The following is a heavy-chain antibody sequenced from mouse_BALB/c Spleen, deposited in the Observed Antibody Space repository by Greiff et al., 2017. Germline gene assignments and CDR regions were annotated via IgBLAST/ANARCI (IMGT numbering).Heavy chain of an antibody. D-gene: IGHD1-2*01. J-gene: IGHJ4*01. CDR1: GFTFSSYT. CDR3: TRETTAYYYAMDY. Sequence: DVMLVESGGGLVKPGGSLKLSCAASGFTFSSYTMSWVRQTPEKRLEWVATISSGGSYTYYPDSVKGRFTISRDNAKNTLYLQMSSLKSEDTAMYYCTRETTAYYYAMDYWGQGTSVTVSS. V-gene: IGHV5-6-4*01. CDR2: ISSGGSYT.